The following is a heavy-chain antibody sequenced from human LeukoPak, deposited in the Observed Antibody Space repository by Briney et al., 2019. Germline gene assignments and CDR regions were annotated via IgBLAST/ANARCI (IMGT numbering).Heavy chain of an antibody. CDR1: GGSISSGSYY. V-gene: IGHV4-61*02. J-gene: IGHJ4*02. CDR3: ASAPHYSFLDY. D-gene: IGHD5-18*01. CDR2: IYTSGST. Sequence: SETLSLTCTVSGGSISSGSYYWSWIRQPAGKGLEWIGRIYTSGSTNYNPSLKSRVTISVDTSKNQFSLKLSSVTAADTAVYYCASAPHYSFLDYWGQGTLVTVSS.